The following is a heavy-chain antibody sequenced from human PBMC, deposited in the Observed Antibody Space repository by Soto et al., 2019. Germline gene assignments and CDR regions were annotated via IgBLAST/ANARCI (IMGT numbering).Heavy chain of an antibody. CDR2: ISGSGSST. CDR1: GFTFSNYA. CDR3: AKPRTSRWSDMDV. D-gene: IGHD3-3*01. V-gene: IGHV3-23*01. J-gene: IGHJ6*03. Sequence: GGSLRLSCAASGFTFSNYAMSWVRQAPGKGLEWVSVISGSGSSTYFADSVKGRFTISRDNSKNTLYLQLNSLRAEDTAVYYCAKPRTSRWSDMDVWGKGTTVTVSS.